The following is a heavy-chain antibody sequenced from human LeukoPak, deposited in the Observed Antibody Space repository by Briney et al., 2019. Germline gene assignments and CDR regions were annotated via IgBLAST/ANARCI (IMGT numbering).Heavy chain of an antibody. CDR1: GGSFSGYY. D-gene: IGHD3-10*01. J-gene: IGHJ6*03. CDR2: INHSGST. CDR3: ARAPSNYYGSGSYYIIGPYYYYYMDV. V-gene: IGHV4-34*01. Sequence: SETLSLXCAVYGGSFSGYYWSWIRQPPGKGLEWIGEINHSGSTNYNPSLKSRVTISVDTSKNQFSLKLSSVTAADTAVYYCARAPSNYYGSGSYYIIGPYYYYYMDVWGKGTTVTVSS.